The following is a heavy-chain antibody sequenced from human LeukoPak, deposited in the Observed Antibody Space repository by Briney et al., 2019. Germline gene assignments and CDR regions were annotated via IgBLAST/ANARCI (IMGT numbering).Heavy chain of an antibody. CDR1: GGSISSYY. CDR3: ARVQWDHYPQLDY. J-gene: IGHJ4*02. D-gene: IGHD1-26*01. Sequence: SETLSLTCTVSGGSISSYYWSWIRQPPGKGLEWIGYIYYSGSTNYNPSLKSRVTISVDTSKNQFSLKLSSVTAADTAVYYCARVQWDHYPQLDYWGQGTLVTVSS. V-gene: IGHV4-59*01. CDR2: IYYSGST.